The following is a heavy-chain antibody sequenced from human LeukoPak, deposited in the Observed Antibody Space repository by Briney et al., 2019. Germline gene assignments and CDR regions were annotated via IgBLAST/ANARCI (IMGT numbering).Heavy chain of an antibody. D-gene: IGHD2-2*01. Sequence: SETLSLTCTVSGASFSNDYWSWVRQAPGKGLEWIGYIYHNGRTNYSPSLKSRITMSIDTSQNQFSLKLTSVTAADTAVYYCARAVPAAPLYYYYYMDVWGKGTTVTVSS. CDR2: IYHNGRT. CDR3: ARAVPAAPLYYYYYMDV. V-gene: IGHV4-59*01. CDR1: GASFSNDY. J-gene: IGHJ6*03.